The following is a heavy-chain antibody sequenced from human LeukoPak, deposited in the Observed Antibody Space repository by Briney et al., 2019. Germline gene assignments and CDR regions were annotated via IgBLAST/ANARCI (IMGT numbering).Heavy chain of an antibody. V-gene: IGHV1-2*02. CDR2: INPSSGAT. CDR1: GYTFTGYY. Sequence: ASVKVSCKASGYTFTGYYMHWVRQAPGQGLEWMGWINPSSGATNSAQKFLGRVTMTRDTSMSTAYMELSSLTSDDTAVYYCARGGKIYDYVWGSYLEFWGQGTLVTVSS. CDR3: ARGGKIYDYVWGSYLEF. J-gene: IGHJ4*02. D-gene: IGHD3-16*02.